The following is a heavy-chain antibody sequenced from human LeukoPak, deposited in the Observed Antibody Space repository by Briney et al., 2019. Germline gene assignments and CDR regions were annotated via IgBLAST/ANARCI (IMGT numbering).Heavy chain of an antibody. V-gene: IGHV1-18*01. CDR1: GYIFTRYG. D-gene: IGHD3-10*01. Sequence: GASGKVSCKASGYIFTRYGVTWVRQAPGQGLEWMGWISAYNGNTKYEEKVQDRVTMTTDTSTNTVYMELRSLRSDDSAVYYCGRENFASETYYCDYWGQGTQVTVSS. J-gene: IGHJ4*02. CDR2: ISAYNGNT. CDR3: GRENFASETYYCDY.